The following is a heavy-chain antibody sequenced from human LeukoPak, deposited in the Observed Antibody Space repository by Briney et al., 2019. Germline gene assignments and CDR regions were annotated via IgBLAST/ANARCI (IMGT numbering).Heavy chain of an antibody. CDR3: ARSVVRGILDDY. CDR1: GFTFSSYN. Sequence: GGSLRLSCAASGFTFSSYNMNWVRQAPGKGLEWVSSISSSSSYIYYADPVKGRFTISRDNAKNSLYLQMNSLRAEDTAVYYCARSVVRGILDDYWGQGTLVTVSS. CDR2: ISSSSSYI. J-gene: IGHJ4*02. V-gene: IGHV3-21*01. D-gene: IGHD3-10*01.